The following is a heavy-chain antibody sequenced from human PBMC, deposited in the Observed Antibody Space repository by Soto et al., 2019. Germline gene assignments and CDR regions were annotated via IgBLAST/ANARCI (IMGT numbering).Heavy chain of an antibody. V-gene: IGHV4-31*03. Sequence: SETLSLTCTVSGGSISSGGYYWSWIRQHPGKGLEWIGYIYYSGSTYYNPSLKSRVTISVDTSKNQFSLKLSSVTAADTAVYYCARAGYSGYDPRRLDAFDIWGQGTMVTVSS. CDR3: ARAGYSGYDPRRLDAFDI. J-gene: IGHJ3*02. D-gene: IGHD5-12*01. CDR2: IYYSGST. CDR1: GGSISSGGYY.